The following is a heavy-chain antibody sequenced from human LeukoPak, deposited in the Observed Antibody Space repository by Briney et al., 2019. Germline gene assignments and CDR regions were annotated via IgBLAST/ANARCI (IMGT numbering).Heavy chain of an antibody. CDR1: GGTFSSYA. CDR2: IIPIFGTA. Sequence: SVKVSCKASGGTFSSYAISWVRQAPGQGLEWMGGIIPIFGTANYAQKFQGRVTITADESTSTAYMELSSLRSEDTAVYYCARDVERDSSPSFDYWGQGTLVTVSS. CDR3: ARDVERDSSPSFDY. D-gene: IGHD3-22*01. V-gene: IGHV1-69*13. J-gene: IGHJ4*02.